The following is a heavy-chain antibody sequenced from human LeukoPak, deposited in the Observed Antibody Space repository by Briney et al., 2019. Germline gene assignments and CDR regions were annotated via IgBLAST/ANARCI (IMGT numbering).Heavy chain of an antibody. Sequence: GGSLRLSCAASGSTFSSYAMHWVRQAPGKGLEWVAVIPYDGSNKYYADSVKGRFTISRDNSKNTLYLQMNSLRAEDTAVYYCARDVFTYYDFWSGYYTPNHYGMDVWGQGTTVTVSS. V-gene: IGHV3-30-3*01. CDR2: IPYDGSNK. CDR1: GSTFSSYA. D-gene: IGHD3-3*01. J-gene: IGHJ6*02. CDR3: ARDVFTYYDFWSGYYTPNHYGMDV.